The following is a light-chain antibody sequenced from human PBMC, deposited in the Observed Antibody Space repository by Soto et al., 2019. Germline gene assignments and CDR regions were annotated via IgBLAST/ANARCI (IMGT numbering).Light chain of an antibody. CDR2: EAS. V-gene: IGLV2-23*01. CDR3: CSYAGRDAMI. CDR1: SSNVGSYNL. J-gene: IGLJ2*01. Sequence: QSVLTQPASVSGSPGQSITISCTGTSSNVGSYNLVSWYQQHPGEAPTLMIYEASKRPSGVSNRFSGSKSGNTASLTISGLQGEDEADSYCCSYAGRDAMIFGGGTKLTVL.